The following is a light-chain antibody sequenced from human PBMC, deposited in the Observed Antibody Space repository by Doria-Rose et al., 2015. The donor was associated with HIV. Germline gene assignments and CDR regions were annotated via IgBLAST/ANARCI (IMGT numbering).Light chain of an antibody. CDR1: QGISSY. CDR2: AAS. J-gene: IGKJ5*01. CDR3: QQYYSYPRA. V-gene: IGKV1-8*01. Sequence: IRVTQSPSSFSASTGDRVTITCRASQGISSYLAWYQQKPGKAPNLPIYAASTSQSGVPSRFGGSGSGTDFTLTISCLQSEDFATYYCQQYYSYPRAFGQGTRLEIK.